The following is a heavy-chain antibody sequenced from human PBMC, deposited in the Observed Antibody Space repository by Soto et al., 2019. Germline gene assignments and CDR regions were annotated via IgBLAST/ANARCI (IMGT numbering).Heavy chain of an antibody. CDR2: FDPEDGET. V-gene: IGHV1-24*01. CDR1: GYTLTELS. CDR3: ATFSFGGWLTDYFDY. J-gene: IGHJ4*02. Sequence: ASVKVSCKVSGYTLTELSMHWVRQAPGKGLEWMGGFDPEDGETIYAQKFQGRVTMTEDTSTDTAYMELSSLRSEDTAVYYCATFSFGGWLTDYFDYWGQGTLVTVSS. D-gene: IGHD6-19*01.